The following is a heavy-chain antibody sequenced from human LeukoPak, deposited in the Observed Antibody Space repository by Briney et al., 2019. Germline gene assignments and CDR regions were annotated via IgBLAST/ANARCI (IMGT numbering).Heavy chain of an antibody. CDR2: INHSGST. CDR1: GGSFSGYY. V-gene: IGHV4-34*01. CDR3: AREVRSAWASFDP. J-gene: IGHJ5*02. D-gene: IGHD1-26*01. Sequence: SETLSLTCAVYGGSFSGYYWGWIRQPPGKGLEWIGEINHSGSTNYNPSLKGRVTISVDTSKNQFSLKLSSVTAADTAVYYCAREVRSAWASFDPWGQGTLVTVSS.